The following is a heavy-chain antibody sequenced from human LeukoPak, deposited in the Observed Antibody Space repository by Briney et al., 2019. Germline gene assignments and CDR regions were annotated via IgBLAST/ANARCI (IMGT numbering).Heavy chain of an antibody. CDR1: GYTFTGYY. Sequence: GASVNVSCKASGYTFTGYYIHWVRQAPGQGLEWMGWISPNTGGTNYAQKFQGRVTMTRDTSISTAYMELSSLRSDDTAIYYCARANRGYCSSPSCSVDNWGQGTLVTVSS. CDR3: ARANRGYCSSPSCSVDN. D-gene: IGHD2-2*01. V-gene: IGHV1-2*02. CDR2: ISPNTGGT. J-gene: IGHJ4*02.